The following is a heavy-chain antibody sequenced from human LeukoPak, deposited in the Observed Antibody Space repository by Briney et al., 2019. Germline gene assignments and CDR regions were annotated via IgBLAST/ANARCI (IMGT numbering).Heavy chain of an antibody. V-gene: IGHV3-15*01. CDR3: SVTMID. Sequence: PGGSLRLSCAASGFTVSSNYMSWVRQAPGKGLEWVGRIKSKTDGGTTDYAAPVKGRFTISRDDSKNTLYLQMNSLKTEDTAVYYCSVTMIDWGQGTLVTVSS. CDR2: IKSKTDGGTT. J-gene: IGHJ4*02. CDR1: GFTVSSNY. D-gene: IGHD3-22*01.